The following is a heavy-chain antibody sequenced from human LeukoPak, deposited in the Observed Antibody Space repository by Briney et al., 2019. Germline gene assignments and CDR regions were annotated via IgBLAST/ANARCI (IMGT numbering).Heavy chain of an antibody. CDR2: IIPIFGTA. D-gene: IGHD3-10*01. Sequence: GASVKVSCKASGGTFSSYAISWVRQAPGQGLEWMGGIIPIFGTANYAQKFQGRVTITADESTSTAYMELSSLRSEDTAVYYCARAGGSGSYYNQNNWFDPWGQGTLVTVSS. CDR3: ARAGGSGSYYNQNNWFDP. CDR1: GGTFSSYA. V-gene: IGHV1-69*13. J-gene: IGHJ5*02.